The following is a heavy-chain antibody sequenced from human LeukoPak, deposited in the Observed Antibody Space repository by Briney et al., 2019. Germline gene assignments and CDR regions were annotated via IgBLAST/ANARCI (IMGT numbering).Heavy chain of an antibody. D-gene: IGHD4/OR15-4a*01. J-gene: IGHJ5*02. CDR1: GFTFSNYW. CDR3: ARGPYGASISKWFDP. V-gene: IGHV3-7*01. CDR2: IKHDGSDK. Sequence: PGGSLRLSCAASGFTFSNYWMSWVRQAPGKGLEWVANIKHDGSDKYYLDSVKGRFTLSRDNAKNSLYLQMNSLRAEDTAVYYCARGPYGASISKWFDPWGQGTLVIVSS.